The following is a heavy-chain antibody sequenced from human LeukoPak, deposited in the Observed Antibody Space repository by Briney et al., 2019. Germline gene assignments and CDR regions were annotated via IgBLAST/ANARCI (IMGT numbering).Heavy chain of an antibody. CDR1: GYTFTSYY. CDR3: ARESRGTYGGNSD. J-gene: IGHJ4*02. CDR2: IIPIFGTR. Sequence: SVKVSCKASGYTFTSYYMHWVRQAPGQGLEWMGGIIPIFGTRNYAQKFQGRATITTDESTSTAYMELSSLRSEDTAVYYCARESRGTYGGNSDWGQGTLVTVSS. D-gene: IGHD4-23*01. V-gene: IGHV1-69*05.